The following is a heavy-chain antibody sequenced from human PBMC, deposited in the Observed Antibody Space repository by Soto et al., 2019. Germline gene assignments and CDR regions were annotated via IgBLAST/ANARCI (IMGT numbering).Heavy chain of an antibody. CDR1: GLIFINHG. J-gene: IGHJ6*02. CDR2: IWYDGSNK. D-gene: IGHD3-10*01. CDR3: ARDYGGSGSYFQIPFYSMDV. Sequence: PGGSLRLSCAASGLIFINHGMHWVRQAPGKGLEWVAFIWYDGSNKYYADSVKGRFSISRDNSNNTLYLQMNSLGVEDTAVYYCARDYGGSGSYFQIPFYSMDVWGQGTTVTVSS. V-gene: IGHV3-33*01.